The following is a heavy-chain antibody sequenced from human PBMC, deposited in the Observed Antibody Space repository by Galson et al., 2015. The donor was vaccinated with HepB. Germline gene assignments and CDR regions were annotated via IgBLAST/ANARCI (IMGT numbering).Heavy chain of an antibody. Sequence: SLRLSCAASGFTFSSYAMRWVRQAPGKGLEWVAVISYDGSNKYYADSVKGRFTISRDNSKNTLYLQMNSLRAEDTAVYYCARVGRGSYYQSWFDPWGQGTLVTVSS. D-gene: IGHD1-26*01. CDR2: ISYDGSNK. V-gene: IGHV3-30-3*01. J-gene: IGHJ5*02. CDR1: GFTFSSYA. CDR3: ARVGRGSYYQSWFDP.